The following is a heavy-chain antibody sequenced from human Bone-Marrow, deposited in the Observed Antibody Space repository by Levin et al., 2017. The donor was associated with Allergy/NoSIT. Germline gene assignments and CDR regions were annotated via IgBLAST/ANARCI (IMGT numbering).Heavy chain of an antibody. CDR2: ISGGGDAT. V-gene: IGHV3-23*01. CDR3: AKGSSVIGGVEY. CDR1: GFTFSSFA. D-gene: IGHD2-21*01. Sequence: PGGSLRLSCAASGFTFSSFAMNWLRQAPGKGLEWVSGISGGGDATYYADSVKGRFTISRDNSKNTLYLQMNSLRVEDTAVYYCAKGSSVIGGVEYWGQGTLVTVSS. J-gene: IGHJ4*02.